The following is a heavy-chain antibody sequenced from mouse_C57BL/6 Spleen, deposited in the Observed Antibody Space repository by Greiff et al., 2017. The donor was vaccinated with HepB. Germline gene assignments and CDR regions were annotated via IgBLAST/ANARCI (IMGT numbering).Heavy chain of an antibody. CDR3: ARAPYAYFDY. D-gene: IGHD1-1*01. Sequence: EVKLVESGGGLVKPGGSLKLSCAASGFTFSSYAMSWVRQTPEKRLEWVATISDGGSYTYYPDNVKGRFTISRDNAKNNLYLQMSHLKSEDTAMYDCARAPYAYFDYWGQGTTLTVSS. J-gene: IGHJ2*01. CDR2: ISDGGSYT. V-gene: IGHV5-4*03. CDR1: GFTFSSYA.